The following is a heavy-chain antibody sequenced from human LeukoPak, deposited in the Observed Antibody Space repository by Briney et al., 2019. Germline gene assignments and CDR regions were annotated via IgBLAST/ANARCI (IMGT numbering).Heavy chain of an antibody. CDR2: INHSGST. V-gene: IGHV4-34*01. Sequence: SETLSLTCTVSGGSISTFYWSWLRQPPGKGLEWIGEINHSGSTNYNPSLKSRVTISVDTSKNQFSLKLSSVTAADTAVYYCARGRASGVEPYYDAFDIWGQGTMVTVSS. CDR1: GGSISTFY. J-gene: IGHJ3*02. D-gene: IGHD3-10*01. CDR3: ARGRASGVEPYYDAFDI.